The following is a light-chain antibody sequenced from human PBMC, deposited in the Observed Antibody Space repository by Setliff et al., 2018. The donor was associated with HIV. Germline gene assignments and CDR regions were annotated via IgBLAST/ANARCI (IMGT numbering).Light chain of an antibody. Sequence: QSALTQPRSVSGSPGQSVTFSCTGSSSDVGTYNYVSWYQQHPGKAPKLIIYDVTKRPSGVPDRFSGSKSGDTASLTISGLQSEDEADYYCCSYAGTYTYVFGTRTKVTVL. J-gene: IGLJ1*01. CDR1: SSDVGTYNY. CDR3: CSYAGTYTYV. V-gene: IGLV2-11*01. CDR2: DVT.